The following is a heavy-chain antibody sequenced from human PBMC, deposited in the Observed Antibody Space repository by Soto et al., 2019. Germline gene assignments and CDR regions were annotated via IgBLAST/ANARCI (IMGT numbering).Heavy chain of an antibody. Sequence: QVQLQQWGAGLLKPSETLSLTCAVYGGSFSGYYWSWIRQPPGKGLEWIGEINHSGSTNYNPSLKIRVTISVDTSKTQFHPKLSSVTAEDTAVYYCARRLAYYYDSSGYYTQFDPWGQGTLVTVS. D-gene: IGHD3-22*01. V-gene: IGHV4-34*01. CDR2: INHSGST. CDR3: ARRLAYYYDSSGYYTQFDP. J-gene: IGHJ5*02. CDR1: GGSFSGYY.